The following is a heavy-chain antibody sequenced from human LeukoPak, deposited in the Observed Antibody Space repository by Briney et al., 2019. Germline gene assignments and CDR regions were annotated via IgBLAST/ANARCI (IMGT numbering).Heavy chain of an antibody. V-gene: IGHV4-59*08. D-gene: IGHD1-26*01. CDR1: GGSIRSYY. J-gene: IGHJ5*01. Sequence: PSETLSLTCTVSGGSIRSYYWSWIRQPPGGGREWIGYIYYSGSTNYNPSLKSRVTISADTSKNQFSLKLSSVTAADTSVYYCARQRTRGGATDSWGQGTLVTVSS. CDR2: IYYSGST. CDR3: ARQRTRGGATDS.